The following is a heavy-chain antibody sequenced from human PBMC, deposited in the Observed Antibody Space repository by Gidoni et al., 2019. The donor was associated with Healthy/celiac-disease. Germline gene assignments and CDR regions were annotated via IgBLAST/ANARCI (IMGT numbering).Heavy chain of an antibody. J-gene: IGHJ4*02. CDR3: ARDIQLDQYNWNDER. V-gene: IGHV3-7*01. D-gene: IGHD1-1*01. CDR1: GFTFSSYW. CDR2: IKQDGSEK. Sequence: EVQLVESGGGLVQPGGSLRLSCAASGFTFSSYWMSWVRQAPGKGLEWVANIKQDGSEKYYVDSVKGRFTISRDNAKNSLYLQMNSLRAEDTAVYYCARDIQLDQYNWNDERWGQGTLVTVSS.